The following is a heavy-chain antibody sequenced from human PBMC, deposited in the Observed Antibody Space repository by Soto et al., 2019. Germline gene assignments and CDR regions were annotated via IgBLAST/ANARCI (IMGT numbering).Heavy chain of an antibody. V-gene: IGHV4-31*03. CDR2: IYYSGST. Sequence: LSLTCTVSGGSISSGGYYWSWIRQHPGKGLEWIGYIYYSGSTYYNPSLKSRVTISVDTSKNQFSLKLSSVTAADTAVYYCARCPPFRDNWFAPWGQATLVTVSS. D-gene: IGHD3-10*01. J-gene: IGHJ5*02. CDR3: ARCPPFRDNWFAP. CDR1: GGSISSGGYY.